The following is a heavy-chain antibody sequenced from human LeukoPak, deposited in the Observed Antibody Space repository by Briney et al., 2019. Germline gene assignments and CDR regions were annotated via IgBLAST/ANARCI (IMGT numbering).Heavy chain of an antibody. J-gene: IGHJ3*02. D-gene: IGHD5-18*01. Sequence: GGSLRLSCAASGFTFSSYAMSWVRQAPGKGLEWVSYISSSSSTIYYADSVKGRFTISRDNAKNSLYLQMNSLRDEDTAVYCCARDQALWYRLDAFDIWGQGTMVTVSS. CDR3: ARDQALWYRLDAFDI. CDR1: GFTFSSYA. V-gene: IGHV3-48*02. CDR2: ISSSSSTI.